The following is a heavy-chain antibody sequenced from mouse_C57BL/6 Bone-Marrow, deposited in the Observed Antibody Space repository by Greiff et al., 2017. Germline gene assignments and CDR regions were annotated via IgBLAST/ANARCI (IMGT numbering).Heavy chain of an antibody. D-gene: IGHD2-3*01. Sequence: EVKLEESGGGLVKPGGSLKLSCAASGFTFSSYTMSWVRQTPEKRLEWVATISGGGGNTYYPDSVKGRFTISRDNAKNTLYLQMSSLRSEDTALYYCARRWGYYKAMDYWGQGTSGTVSS. CDR1: GFTFSSYT. V-gene: IGHV5-9*01. CDR2: ISGGGGNT. J-gene: IGHJ4*01. CDR3: ARRWGYYKAMDY.